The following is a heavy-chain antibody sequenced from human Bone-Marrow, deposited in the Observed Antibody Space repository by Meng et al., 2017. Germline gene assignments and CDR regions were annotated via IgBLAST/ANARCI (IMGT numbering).Heavy chain of an antibody. Sequence: HVLLVQSGAELKKPGDSVNVSFKPSGYNFPDYYIHWVRRAHGQGLGWMGLINPKSGDTHYAQKFQARVTMTGDTSISTAYMELSGLRSDDTAMYYCARDEDISAAGKLFGDYWGQGTLVTVSS. J-gene: IGHJ4*02. CDR2: INPKSGDT. V-gene: IGHV1-2*06. CDR3: ARDEDISAAGKLFGDY. D-gene: IGHD6-25*01. CDR1: GYNFPDYY.